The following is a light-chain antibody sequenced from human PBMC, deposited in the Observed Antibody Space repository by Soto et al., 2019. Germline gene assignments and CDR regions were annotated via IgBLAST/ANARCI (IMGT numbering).Light chain of an antibody. J-gene: IGLJ3*02. CDR1: SSNIGAGYD. Sequence: QPVLTQPPSVSGAPGQRVTISCTGSSSNIGAGYDVHWYQQLPGTAPKLLIYANSNRPSGVPDRFSGSKSGTSASLAIIGLQAEDEADYYCQSYDSSLSGSVFGGGTKVTVL. CDR2: ANS. V-gene: IGLV1-40*01. CDR3: QSYDSSLSGSV.